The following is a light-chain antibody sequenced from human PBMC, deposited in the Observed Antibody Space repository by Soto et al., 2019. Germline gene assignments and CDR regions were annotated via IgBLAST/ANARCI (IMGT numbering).Light chain of an antibody. CDR1: SSYVGGYNR. CDR3: YSYTSSSTYV. J-gene: IGLJ1*01. Sequence: QSALTQPPSVSGSPGQSVTISCTGTSSYVGGYNRVSWYQQPPGTAPKLVIYEVIHRPSGVPARFSGSKSGNTASLTISGLQAEDEADYYCYSYTSSSTYVFGTGTKVTVL. V-gene: IGLV2-18*02. CDR2: EVI.